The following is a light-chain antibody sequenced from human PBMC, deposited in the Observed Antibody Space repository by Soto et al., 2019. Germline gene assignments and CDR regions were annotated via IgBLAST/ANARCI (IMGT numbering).Light chain of an antibody. J-gene: IGLJ2*01. CDR2: DII. Sequence: QSALTQPRSVSGSPGQSVTISCSGTSSDVGGYNYVSWYQQHPGKAPKLMIYDIIKRPSGVPDLFSGSKSGNTASLTISGLQAEDGADYYCCSYAGSYTVTFGGGTQLTVL. CDR3: CSYAGSYTVT. V-gene: IGLV2-11*01. CDR1: SSDVGGYNY.